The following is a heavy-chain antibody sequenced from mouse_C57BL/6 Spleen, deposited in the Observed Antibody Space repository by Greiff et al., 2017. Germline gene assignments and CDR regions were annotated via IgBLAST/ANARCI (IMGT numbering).Heavy chain of an antibody. CDR2: ISYDGSN. CDR1: GYSITSGYY. J-gene: IGHJ3*01. CDR3: AVTGTGAWFAY. Sequence: EVKLMESGPGLVKPSQSLSLTCSVTGYSITSGYYWNWIRQFPGNKLEWMGYISYDGSNNYNPSLKNRISITRDTSKNQFFLKLNSVTTEDTSTYYCAVTGTGAWFAYWGQGTLVTVSA. V-gene: IGHV3-6*01. D-gene: IGHD4-1*01.